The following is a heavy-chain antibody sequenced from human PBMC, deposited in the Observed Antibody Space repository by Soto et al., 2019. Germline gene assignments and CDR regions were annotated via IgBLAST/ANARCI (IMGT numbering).Heavy chain of an antibody. D-gene: IGHD6-19*01. CDR2: KHHSGST. Sequence: QVQLQESGPGLVKPSGTLSLTCGVSGDSINNGYWWTWVRQPPGKGLEWIGEKHHSGSTNYNLSLKSRVSISRDKSKSQFSLNLSSVTAADTAVYFCASSSGWWRLDVWGQGTTVTVSS. J-gene: IGHJ6*02. V-gene: IGHV4-4*02. CDR3: ASSSGWWRLDV. CDR1: GDSINNGYW.